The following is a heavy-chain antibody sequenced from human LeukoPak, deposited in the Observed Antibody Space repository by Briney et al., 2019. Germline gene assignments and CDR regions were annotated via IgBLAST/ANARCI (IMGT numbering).Heavy chain of an antibody. CDR2: IYYIGST. Sequence: SETLSLTCTVSGGSIRSYYWSWIRQPLGEGLEWIGYIYYIGSTNYNPSLKSRVTISVDTSKNKFSLKLSSVTAADTAIYYCARSDIYCSGGTCPPNTFDAFDIWGQGTMVTVSS. J-gene: IGHJ3*02. CDR1: GGSIRSYY. V-gene: IGHV4-59*01. CDR3: ARSDIYCSGGTCPPNTFDAFDI. D-gene: IGHD2-15*01.